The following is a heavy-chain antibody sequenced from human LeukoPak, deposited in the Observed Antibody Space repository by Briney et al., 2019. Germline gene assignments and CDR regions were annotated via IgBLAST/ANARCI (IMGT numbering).Heavy chain of an antibody. D-gene: IGHD6-19*01. J-gene: IGHJ5*02. CDR3: ARQWLVDPNWFDP. CDR2: IYPGDSDT. Sequence: GESLKISCKGSGYSFTSYWIGWVRQMPGKGLEWMGIIYPGDSDTRYSPSFQGQVTISADKSISTAYLQWSSLKASDIAMYYCARQWLVDPNWFDPWGQGTLVTVSS. V-gene: IGHV5-51*01. CDR1: GYSFTSYW.